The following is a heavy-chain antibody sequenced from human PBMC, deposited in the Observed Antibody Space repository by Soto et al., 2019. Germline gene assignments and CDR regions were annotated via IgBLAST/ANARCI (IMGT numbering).Heavy chain of an antibody. CDR1: KFTFSYYG. D-gene: IGHD3-3*01. Sequence: AGGSLRLSCAASKFTFSYYGMHWVRQSPGKGLEWVAVISYEGSNKYYADPVKGRFTISRDNSKNTLYLEMNSLRTEDTAVYYCAKPISISGVIIDAFDVWGQGTMVTV. J-gene: IGHJ3*01. CDR3: AKPISISGVIIDAFDV. V-gene: IGHV3-30*18. CDR2: ISYEGSNK.